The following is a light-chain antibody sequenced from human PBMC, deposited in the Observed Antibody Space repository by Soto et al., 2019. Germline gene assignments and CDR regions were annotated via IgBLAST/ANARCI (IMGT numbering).Light chain of an antibody. Sequence: DIQMTQSPSSLSASVGDRVTITCLASHDIGNYLNWYQQKPGKAPKLLIYYASNLETGVSSRFSGSGSGTDCTFTISSLQPDDIATYFCQQYENLPRFIFGPGTKVDIK. CDR1: HDIGNY. V-gene: IGKV1-33*01. CDR3: QQYENLPRFI. J-gene: IGKJ3*01. CDR2: YAS.